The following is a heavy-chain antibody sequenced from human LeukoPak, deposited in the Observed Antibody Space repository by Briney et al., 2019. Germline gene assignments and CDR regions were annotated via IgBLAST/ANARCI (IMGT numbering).Heavy chain of an antibody. CDR1: GFTFSNYE. CDR3: ARDYGGSSPFDY. V-gene: IGHV3-48*03. J-gene: IGHJ4*02. CDR2: ISSSGSDI. Sequence: PGGPLRLSCAASGFTFSNYEMHWVRQAPGKGLEWVSYISSSGSDIYYADSVKGRFTISRDNAKNSLYLHMNSLRAEDTAVYYCARDYGGSSPFDYWGQGTLVTVSS. D-gene: IGHD4-23*01.